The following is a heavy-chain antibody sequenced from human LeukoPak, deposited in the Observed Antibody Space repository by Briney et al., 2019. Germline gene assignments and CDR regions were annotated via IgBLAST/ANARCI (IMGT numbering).Heavy chain of an antibody. V-gene: IGHV3-53*01. D-gene: IGHD6-19*01. CDR3: AGGQMFTSGGFDD. Sequence: GGSLRLSCAASGFSVSNKYMSWVRQAPGKGLEWVSVIYTGGDTYYTDSVRGRFTISRDNSKNTVNLQMNSLRAEDTALYYCAGGQMFTSGGFDDWGQGTLVTVSS. J-gene: IGHJ4*02. CDR1: GFSVSNKY. CDR2: IYTGGDT.